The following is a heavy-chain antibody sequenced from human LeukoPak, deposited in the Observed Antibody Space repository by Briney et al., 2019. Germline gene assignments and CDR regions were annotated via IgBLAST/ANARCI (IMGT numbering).Heavy chain of an antibody. CDR2: IYYSGNT. J-gene: IGHJ6*03. V-gene: IGHV4-59*11. Sequence: SETLSLTCAVSGGSISSQYWSWLRQPPGTGLEWIGYIYYSGNTNYNPSLQSRVTISVDTSKNQFSLKLSSVTAADTAVYYCSRAINYYYYMDIWGKGTTVTVSS. CDR1: GGSISSQY. CDR3: SRAINYYYYMDI.